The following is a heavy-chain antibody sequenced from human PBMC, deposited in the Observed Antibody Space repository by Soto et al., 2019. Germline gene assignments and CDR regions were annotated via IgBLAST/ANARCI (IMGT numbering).Heavy chain of an antibody. CDR2: IDTSGST. CDR3: ARYSSNWFQTEGMDV. J-gene: IGHJ6*02. CDR1: GGSISSYY. V-gene: IGHV4-4*07. Sequence: SETLSLTCTVSGGSISSYYWSWIRQPAGKGLEWIGRIDTSGSTNYNPSLKSRVTMSLDTSKNQFSLKLTSVTAADTAVYFCARYSSNWFQTEGMDVWGQGTTVTVS. D-gene: IGHD6-13*01.